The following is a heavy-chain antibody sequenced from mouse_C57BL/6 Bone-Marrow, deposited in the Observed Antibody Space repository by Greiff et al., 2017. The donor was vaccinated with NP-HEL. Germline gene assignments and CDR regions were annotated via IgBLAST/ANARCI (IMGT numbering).Heavy chain of an antibody. V-gene: IGHV7-3*01. CDR1: GFTFTDYY. D-gene: IGHD3-3*01. Sequence: EVQVVESGGGLVQPGGSLSLSCAASGFTFTDYYMSWVRQPPGKALEWLGFIRNKANGYTTEYSASVKGRFTISRDNSQSILYLQMNALRAEDSATYYCARRARHYYAMDYWGQGTSVTVSS. CDR2: IRNKANGYTT. CDR3: ARRARHYYAMDY. J-gene: IGHJ4*01.